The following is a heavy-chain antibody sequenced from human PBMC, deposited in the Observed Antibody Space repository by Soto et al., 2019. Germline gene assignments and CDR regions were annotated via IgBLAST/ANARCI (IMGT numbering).Heavy chain of an antibody. J-gene: IGHJ5*02. V-gene: IGHV4-30-2*01. CDR2: ISHTGRT. CDR1: GGSISSGNSYA. CDR3: ARAVAPYLGTWFDP. D-gene: IGHD3-16*01. Sequence: QLQLQDSGSGLGKPSQTLSLTCAVSGGSISSGNSYAWGWIRQPPGKGLEWIGSISHTGRTSYNPSLTGRVTMSVDKSKNQFSLKLSSVTAADMAVYYCARAVAPYLGTWFDPWGQGSLVIVSS.